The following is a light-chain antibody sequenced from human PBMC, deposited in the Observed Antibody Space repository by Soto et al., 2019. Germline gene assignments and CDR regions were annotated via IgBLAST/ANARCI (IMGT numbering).Light chain of an antibody. CDR1: SSDVGGSNY. J-gene: IGLJ2*01. V-gene: IGLV2-14*03. CDR3: SSYTSSSTVV. CDR2: DVS. Sequence: QSALTQPASVSGSPGQSITISCTGTSSDVGGSNYVSWYQQHPGKAPKLMIYDVSNRPSGVSNRFSGSKSGNTASLTISGLQAEDEADYYCSSYTSSSTVVFGGGTQLTVL.